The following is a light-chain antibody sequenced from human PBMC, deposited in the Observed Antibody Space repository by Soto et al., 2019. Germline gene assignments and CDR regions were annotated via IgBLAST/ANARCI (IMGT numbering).Light chain of an antibody. CDR1: QSINNRY. J-gene: IGKJ3*01. CDR3: QRFGSSPGFT. CDR2: AAS. V-gene: IGKV3-20*01. Sequence: EIVLTQSPGTLSLSPGERATLSCRASQSINNRYLAWYQQKPGQAPRLLIYAASSRATGIPDRFSGSGSGTDFTLTISRLEPEDFAVYYCQRFGSSPGFTFGPGTKSGYQT.